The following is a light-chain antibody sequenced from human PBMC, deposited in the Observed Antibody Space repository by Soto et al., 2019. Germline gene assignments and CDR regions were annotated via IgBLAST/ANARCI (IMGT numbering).Light chain of an antibody. J-gene: IGLJ1*01. CDR3: SSYTTSGTLV. Sequence: QSALTQPASVSGCPGQSITISCTGTSSDVGGYDYVSWYQQHPGKVPKLMIYDVSNRPSGVSNRFSGSKSGNTASLTISGLQAEDEADYYCSSYTTSGTLVFGTGTKVTV. CDR1: SSDVGGYDY. V-gene: IGLV2-14*01. CDR2: DVS.